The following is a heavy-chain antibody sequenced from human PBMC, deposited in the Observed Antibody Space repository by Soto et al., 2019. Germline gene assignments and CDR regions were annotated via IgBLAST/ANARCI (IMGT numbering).Heavy chain of an antibody. J-gene: IGHJ4*02. D-gene: IGHD2-8*01. CDR1: GGSVTSHH. V-gene: IGHV4-59*02. CDR2: TSSTGNT. CDR3: ARDMHAGFTHYFDA. Sequence: SETLSLTCFVSGGSVTSHHWSCIRQFPGQGLEWIAYTSSTGNTNYNPSLQSRVTISLDTSKNQLSLKLTSMTAADTAVYYCARDMHAGFTHYFDAWGQGTRVTVSS.